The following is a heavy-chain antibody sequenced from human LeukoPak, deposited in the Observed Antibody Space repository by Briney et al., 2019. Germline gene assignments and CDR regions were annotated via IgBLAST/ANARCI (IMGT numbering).Heavy chain of an antibody. CDR3: ARTHHYYDSSGYIRY. CDR2: INPNSGGT. J-gene: IGHJ4*02. Sequence: ASVKVSCKASGYTFTGYYTHWVRQAPGQGLEWMGWINPNSGGTNYAQKFQGRVTMTSDTSISTAYMELSRLRSDDTAVYYCARTHHYYDSSGYIRYWGQGTLVTVSS. CDR1: GYTFTGYY. D-gene: IGHD3-22*01. V-gene: IGHV1-2*02.